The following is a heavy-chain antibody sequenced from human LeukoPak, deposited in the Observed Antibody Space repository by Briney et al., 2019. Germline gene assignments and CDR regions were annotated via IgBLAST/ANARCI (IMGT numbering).Heavy chain of an antibody. V-gene: IGHV4-30-2*01. CDR2: IYHSGST. D-gene: IGHD6-13*01. Sequence: PSETLSLTCAVSGGSISSGGYSLSWIRQPPGKGLEWIVYIYHSGSTYYNPSLKSRVTISVDRSKNQFSLKLSSVTAADTAVYYCATTSSSWARGRYFDLWGRGTLVTVSS. CDR1: GGSISSGGYS. J-gene: IGHJ2*01. CDR3: ATTSSSWARGRYFDL.